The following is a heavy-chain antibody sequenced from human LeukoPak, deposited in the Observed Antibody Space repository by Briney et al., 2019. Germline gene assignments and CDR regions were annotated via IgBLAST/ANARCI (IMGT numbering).Heavy chain of an antibody. V-gene: IGHV4-34*01. D-gene: IGHD2-15*01. J-gene: IGHJ4*02. CDR3: ARAVVVAATPGYLDY. CDR2: INHSGST. Sequence: SETLSLTCAVYGGSFSGYYWSWIRQPPGKGLEWIGEINHSGSTNYNPSLKSRVTISVDTSKNQFSLKLSSVTAADTAVYYCARAVVVAATPGYLDYWGQGTLVTVSS. CDR1: GGSFSGYY.